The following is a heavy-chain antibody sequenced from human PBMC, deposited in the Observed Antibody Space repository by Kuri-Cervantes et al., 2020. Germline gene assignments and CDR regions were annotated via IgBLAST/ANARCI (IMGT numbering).Heavy chain of an antibody. J-gene: IGHJ4*02. CDR2: ISYDGSNK. CDR1: GFTFSSYA. V-gene: IGHV3-30*01. CDR3: ATWEVGATPFDY. Sequence: GESLKISCAASGFTFSSYAMHWVRQAPGKGLEWVAVISYDGSNKYYADSVKGRFTISRDNSKNTLYLQMNSLRAEDTAVYYCATWEVGATPFDYWGQGTLVTVSS. D-gene: IGHD1-26*01.